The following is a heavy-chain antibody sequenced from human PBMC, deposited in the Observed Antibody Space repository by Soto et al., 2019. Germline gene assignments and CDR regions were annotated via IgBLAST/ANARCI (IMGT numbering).Heavy chain of an antibody. V-gene: IGHV4-34*01. J-gene: IGHJ5*02. CDR2: INHSGST. CDR3: ARGKDYYDSSGYYEDWFDP. Sequence: SETLSLTCAVYGGSFSGYYWSWIRQPPGKGLEWIGEINHSGSTNYNPSLKSRVTISVDTSKNQFSLKLSSVTAADTAVYYCARGKDYYDSSGYYEDWFDPWGQGTLVTVSS. CDR1: GGSFSGYY. D-gene: IGHD3-22*01.